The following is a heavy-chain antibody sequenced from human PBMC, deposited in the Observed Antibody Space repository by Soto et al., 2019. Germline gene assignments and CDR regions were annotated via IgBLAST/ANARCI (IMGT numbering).Heavy chain of an antibody. D-gene: IGHD3-10*01. J-gene: IGHJ6*02. V-gene: IGHV4-59*01. Sequence: PSETLSLTCSVSGGAISTYYWSWIRQFPWQGLEWIGYIYHSGSSQYNPSLTSRVTISVDTSKNQLSLRLSSVTAADTAVYYCARSYGSGSYYDYYYGMDVWGQVTTVPVSS. CDR2: IYHSGSS. CDR1: GGAISTYY. CDR3: ARSYGSGSYYDYYYGMDV.